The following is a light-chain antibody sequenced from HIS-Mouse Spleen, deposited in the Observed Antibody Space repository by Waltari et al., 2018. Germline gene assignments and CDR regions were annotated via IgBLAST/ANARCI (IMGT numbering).Light chain of an antibody. CDR2: EGS. Sequence: QSALTQPASVSGSPGQSITISCTGTSSDVGSYNLVSWYQQHPGKAPNLMIYEGSKRPSGVSNRFSGSKSGNTASLTISGLQAEDEADYYCAAWDDSLNGNYVFGTGTKVTVL. CDR3: AAWDDSLNGNYV. V-gene: IGLV2-23*01. CDR1: SSDVGSYNL. J-gene: IGLJ1*01.